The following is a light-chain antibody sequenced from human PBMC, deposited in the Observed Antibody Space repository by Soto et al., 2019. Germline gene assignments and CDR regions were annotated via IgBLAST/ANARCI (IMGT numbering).Light chain of an antibody. Sequence: QSALTQPASVSGSPGQSITISCTGTSSDVGGYNYVAWYQQHPGKAPKVMIFDVSNRPSGVSPRFSGSKSGNTASLTISGHEAEDEADYYCTSVTSSRAVVFGKGTKLTVL. J-gene: IGLJ2*01. V-gene: IGLV2-14*03. CDR2: DVS. CDR1: SSDVGGYNY. CDR3: TSVTSSRAVV.